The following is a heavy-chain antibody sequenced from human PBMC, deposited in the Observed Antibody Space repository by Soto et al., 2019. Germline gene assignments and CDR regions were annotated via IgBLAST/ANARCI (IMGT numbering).Heavy chain of an antibody. J-gene: IGHJ6*02. V-gene: IGHV4-61*01. CDR2: IYYGGST. CDR1: GGSVSSGSYY. CDR3: ARGDPGHVLLWFGELSSYYYGMDV. D-gene: IGHD3-10*01. Sequence: SETLSLTCTVSGGSVSSGSYYWSWIRQPPGKGLEWIGYIYYGGSTNYNPSLKSRVTISVDTSKNQFSLKLSSVTAADTAVYYCARGDPGHVLLWFGELSSYYYGMDVWGRGTTVTVSS.